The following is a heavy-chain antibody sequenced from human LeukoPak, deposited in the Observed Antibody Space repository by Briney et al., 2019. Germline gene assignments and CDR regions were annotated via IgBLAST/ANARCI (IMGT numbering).Heavy chain of an antibody. J-gene: IGHJ3*02. D-gene: IGHD4-17*01. CDR2: ISSSSSTI. V-gene: IGHV3-48*01. CDR3: ARDPGGTRDYGDYDGAFDI. Sequence: PGGSLRLSCAASGFTFSIYSMNWVRQAPGKGLEWVSYISSSSSTIYYADSVKGRFTISRDNAKNSLYLQMNSLRAEDTAVYYCARDPGGTRDYGDYDGAFDIWGQGTMVTVSS. CDR1: GFTFSIYS.